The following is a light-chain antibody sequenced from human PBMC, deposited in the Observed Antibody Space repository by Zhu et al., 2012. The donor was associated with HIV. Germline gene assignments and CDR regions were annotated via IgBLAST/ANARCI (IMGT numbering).Light chain of an antibody. Sequence: IVLTQSPATLSLSPGERATVSCRASRSVSSFLAWYQQKPGQAPRLLIYDASKRAAGIPPRFSGSGSGTDFTLTINSLQPDDFGMYYCQQYNSYLTFGGGTRVEMK. J-gene: IGKJ4*01. CDR1: RSVSSF. CDR2: DAS. V-gene: IGKV3-11*01. CDR3: QQYNSYLT.